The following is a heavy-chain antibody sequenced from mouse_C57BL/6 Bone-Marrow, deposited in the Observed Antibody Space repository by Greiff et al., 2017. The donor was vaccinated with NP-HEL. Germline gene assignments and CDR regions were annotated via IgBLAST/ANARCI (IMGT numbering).Heavy chain of an antibody. J-gene: IGHJ4*01. CDR1: GISITTGYYR. Sequence: EVQLVESGPGLVKPSQTVFLTCTVTGISITTGYYRWSWIRQFPGNKLEWIGYIYYSGTITYNPSLTSRTTITRDTPKNQFFLEMNSLTAEDTATYYCARESSSGYSYYAMDYWGQGTSVTVSS. CDR2: IYYSGTI. CDR3: ARESSSGYSYYAMDY. V-gene: IGHV3-5*01. D-gene: IGHD3-2*02.